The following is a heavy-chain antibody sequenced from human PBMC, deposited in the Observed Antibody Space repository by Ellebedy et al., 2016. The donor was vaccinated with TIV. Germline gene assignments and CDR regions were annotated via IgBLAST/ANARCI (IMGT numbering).Heavy chain of an antibody. CDR2: IYYSGST. Sequence: SETLSLXCTVSGGSISSGDYYWSWIRQPPGKGLEWIGYIYYSGSTYYNPSLKSRVTISVDTSKNQFSLKLSSVTAADTAVYYCARGEIRDGDLYLFDYWGQGTLVTVSS. D-gene: IGHD4-17*01. J-gene: IGHJ4*02. CDR3: ARGEIRDGDLYLFDY. V-gene: IGHV4-30-4*01. CDR1: GGSISSGDYY.